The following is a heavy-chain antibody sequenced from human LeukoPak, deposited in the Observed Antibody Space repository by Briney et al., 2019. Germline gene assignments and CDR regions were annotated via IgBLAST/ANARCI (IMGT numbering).Heavy chain of an antibody. J-gene: IGHJ5*02. CDR3: AREGGRGYCDGGNCYSHWVS. CDR2: IYSGDST. CDR1: GITVGINY. Sequence: GGSLRLSCAASGITVGINYMSWVRQAPGKGLEWVSIIYSGDSTYYADSVKGRFIISRDNPKNTLYLQMNSLRAEDTAVYYCAREGGRGYCDGGNCYSHWVSWGQGTLVTVSS. D-gene: IGHD2-15*01. V-gene: IGHV3-66*01.